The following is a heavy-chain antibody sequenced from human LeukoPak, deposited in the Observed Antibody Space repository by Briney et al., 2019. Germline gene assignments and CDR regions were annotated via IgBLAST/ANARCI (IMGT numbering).Heavy chain of an antibody. Sequence: SETLSLTCTVSGGSISSSSYYWGWIRQPPGKGLEWIGSIYYSGSTYYNPSLKSRVTISVDTSKNQFSLKLSSVTAADTAVYYCARHRGYYDSPNWFDPWGQGTLVTVSS. CDR2: IYYSGST. J-gene: IGHJ5*02. D-gene: IGHD3-22*01. CDR1: GGSISSSSYY. CDR3: ARHRGYYDSPNWFDP. V-gene: IGHV4-39*01.